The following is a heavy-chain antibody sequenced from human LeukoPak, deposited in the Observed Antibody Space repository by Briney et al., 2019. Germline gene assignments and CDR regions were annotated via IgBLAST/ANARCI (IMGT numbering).Heavy chain of an antibody. CDR1: GLTVSSNY. CDR2: IYSGGGT. V-gene: IGHV3-53*01. CDR3: ARGSRAGAPNSYFDY. Sequence: GGSLRLSCAASGLTVSSNYMIWVRQAPGRGLEWVSVIYSGGGTYYADSVKGRFTISRDNSKSTLYLQMNSLRAEDTAVYCCARGSRAGAPNSYFDYWGQGTLVTVSS. J-gene: IGHJ4*02. D-gene: IGHD1-26*01.